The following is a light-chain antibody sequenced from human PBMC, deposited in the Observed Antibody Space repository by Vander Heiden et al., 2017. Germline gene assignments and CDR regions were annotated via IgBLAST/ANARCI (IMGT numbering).Light chain of an antibody. Sequence: QPALTQPASVSGSPGQSITLSCTGTSRDVGGYNSVSWYQVHPGRAPKLMIYDVNNRPSGVSHRFSALKSGNTASLTISSLQAEDEAEYYCSSFTSSSTVVFSGGTRLTVL. V-gene: IGLV2-14*01. CDR3: SSFTSSSTVV. J-gene: IGLJ3*02. CDR2: DVN. CDR1: SRDVGGYNS.